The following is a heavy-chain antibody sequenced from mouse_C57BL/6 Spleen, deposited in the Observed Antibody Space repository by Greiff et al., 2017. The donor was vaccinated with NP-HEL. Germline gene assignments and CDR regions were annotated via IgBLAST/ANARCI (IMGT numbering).Heavy chain of an antibody. CDR2: ISDGGSYT. Sequence: VQLKESGGGLVKPGGSLKLSCAASGFTFSSYAMSWVRQTPEKRLEWVATISDGGSYTYYPDNVKGRFTISRDNDKNNLYLQMSHLKSEDTAMYYCARDAAGTGYAMDYWGQGTSVTVSS. CDR3: ARDAAGTGYAMDY. J-gene: IGHJ4*01. D-gene: IGHD4-1*01. CDR1: GFTFSSYA. V-gene: IGHV5-4*01.